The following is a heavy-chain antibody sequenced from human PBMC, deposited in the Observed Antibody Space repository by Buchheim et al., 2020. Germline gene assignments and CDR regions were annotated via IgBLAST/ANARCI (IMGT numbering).Heavy chain of an antibody. J-gene: IGHJ4*02. CDR1: GGSINSGGYF. V-gene: IGHV4-31*03. D-gene: IGHD2-2*01. Sequence: QVQLQESGPGLVKPSQTLSLTCTVSGGSINSGGYFWSWIRQYPGKGLEWIGYIYYSGSTYHNPSLKSRVTISIDTSKNQFSLKMSSVTAADTAVYYCARGTKYCSRTSCSPYYFDYWGQGNL. CDR2: IYYSGST. CDR3: ARGTKYCSRTSCSPYYFDY.